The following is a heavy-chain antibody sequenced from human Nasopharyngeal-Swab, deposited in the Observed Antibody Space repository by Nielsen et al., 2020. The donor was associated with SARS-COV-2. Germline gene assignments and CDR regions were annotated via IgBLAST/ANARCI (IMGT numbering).Heavy chain of an antibody. Sequence: SETLSLTCTVSGYSIGSGYYWGWIRQPPGKGLEWIGSIYHSGSTYYNPSLKSRVTISVDTSKNQFSLKLSSVTAADTAVYYCTYSSSWYFYGMDVWGQGTTVTVSS. CDR1: GYSIGSGYY. CDR3: TYSSSWYFYGMDV. J-gene: IGHJ6*02. V-gene: IGHV4-38-2*02. CDR2: IYHSGST. D-gene: IGHD6-13*01.